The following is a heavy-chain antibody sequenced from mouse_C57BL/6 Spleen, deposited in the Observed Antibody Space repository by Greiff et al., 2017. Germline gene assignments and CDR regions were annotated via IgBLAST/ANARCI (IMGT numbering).Heavy chain of an antibody. CDR2: IYPGSGST. CDR3: ARVRLLRTYAMDY. J-gene: IGHJ4*01. Sequence: QVQLQQPGAELVKPAASVKMSCKASGYTFTSYWITWVKQRPGQGLEWIGDIYPGSGSTNYNEKFKSKATLTVDTSSSTAYMQLSSQTADDSAVYYCARVRLLRTYAMDYWGQGTSVTVSS. V-gene: IGHV1-55*01. CDR1: GYTFTSYW.